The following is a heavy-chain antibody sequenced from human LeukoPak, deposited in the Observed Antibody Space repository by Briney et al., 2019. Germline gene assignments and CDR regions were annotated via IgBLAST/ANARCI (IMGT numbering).Heavy chain of an antibody. CDR1: GGSFSGYY. Sequence: TSETLSLTCAVYGGSFSGYYWNWIRQPPGKGLEWIGEINHSGSTNYNPSLKSRVTISVDTSKNQFSLKVTSVTAADTAVYYCARGYCSGGSCYPLKSIYYYYMDVWGEGTTVTFSS. J-gene: IGHJ6*03. D-gene: IGHD2-15*01. CDR2: INHSGST. CDR3: ARGYCSGGSCYPLKSIYYYYMDV. V-gene: IGHV4-34*01.